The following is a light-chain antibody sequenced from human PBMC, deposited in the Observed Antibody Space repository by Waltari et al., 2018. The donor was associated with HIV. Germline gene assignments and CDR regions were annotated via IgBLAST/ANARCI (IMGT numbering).Light chain of an antibody. J-gene: IGKJ3*01. CDR1: QSVSRSY. CDR3: QEYGSSPLFT. CDR2: GAS. V-gene: IGKV3-20*01. Sequence: EIVLTQSPGNLSLSPGERPTLSCRASQSVSRSYLAWYQQKPGQAPRLLIDGASRRATGIPDRFSGSGSGTDFTLTIRRLEPEDFAVYFCQEYGSSPLFTFGPGTKGDIK.